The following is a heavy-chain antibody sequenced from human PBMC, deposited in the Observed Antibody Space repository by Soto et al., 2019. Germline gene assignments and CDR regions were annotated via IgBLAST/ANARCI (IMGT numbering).Heavy chain of an antibody. Sequence: QVQLVQSGAEVKKPGASVKVSCKASGYTFTSYGISWVRQAPGQGLEWMGWISAYIGNTNYAQKLQGRVTMTTDTSTSTAYMELRSLRSDDTAVYYCARERGEGGYCTNGVCLSYWGQGTLVTVSS. CDR2: ISAYIGNT. CDR1: GYTFTSYG. D-gene: IGHD2-8*01. CDR3: ARERGEGGYCTNGVCLSY. J-gene: IGHJ4*02. V-gene: IGHV1-18*01.